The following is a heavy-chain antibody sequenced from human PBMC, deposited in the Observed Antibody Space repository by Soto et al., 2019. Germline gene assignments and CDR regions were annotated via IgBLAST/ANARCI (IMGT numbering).Heavy chain of an antibody. D-gene: IGHD3-22*01. CDR1: VFPFSSYA. CDR3: ARSLFMVAPDSEPFDY. V-gene: IGHV3-23*01. Sequence: VQLRESGGSLVQPGGSLTLSCASSVFPFSSYAMSWVRQTPEGGLEWVAAISGGGNDRYYADFVQGRFTFSRDNSRNILYLHMNSLRADDTAMYFCARSLFMVAPDSEPFDYWGQGTLVTVSS. CDR2: ISGGGNDR. J-gene: IGHJ4*02.